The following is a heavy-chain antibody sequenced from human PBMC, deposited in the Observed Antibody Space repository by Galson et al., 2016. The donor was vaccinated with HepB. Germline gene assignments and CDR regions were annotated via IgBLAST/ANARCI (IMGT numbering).Heavy chain of an antibody. V-gene: IGHV3-33*06. CDR1: GFSFKDYG. D-gene: IGHD6-6*01. CDR3: AKSRGFSSSSNFFDH. Sequence: SLRLSCAASGFSFKDYGIHWVRQAPGKGLEWVALIWYDGSNQFYADSVKGRFIISRDNSKNTLYLQMNSLRVEDTALHFCAKSRGFSSSSNFFDHWGQGALVMVSS. CDR2: IWYDGSNQ. J-gene: IGHJ4*02.